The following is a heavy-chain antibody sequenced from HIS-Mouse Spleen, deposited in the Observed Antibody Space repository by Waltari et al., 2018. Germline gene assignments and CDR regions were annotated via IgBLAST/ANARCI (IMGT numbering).Heavy chain of an antibody. J-gene: IGHJ4*02. V-gene: IGHV4-38-2*02. Sequence: QVQLQESGPGLVKPSETLSLTCTVSGYSISSGYYWGWIRQPPGKGLEWIGSIYHSGSTYYNPSLKSRVTISVDTSKNQFSLKLSSVTAADTAVYYCASLITGTTSIDYWGQGTLVTVSS. CDR3: ASLITGTTSIDY. CDR1: GYSISSGYY. CDR2: IYHSGST. D-gene: IGHD1-7*01.